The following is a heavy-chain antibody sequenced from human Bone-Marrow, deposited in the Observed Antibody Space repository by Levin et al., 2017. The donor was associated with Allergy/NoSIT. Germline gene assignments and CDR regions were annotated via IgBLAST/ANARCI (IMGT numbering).Heavy chain of an antibody. V-gene: IGHV2-70*01. CDR3: ARSVDYYDSDGYLRRRGVFDF. D-gene: IGHD3-22*01. Sequence: ESGPTLVKPTQTLTLTCTFSGFSLTTRGMCVSWIRQPPGKALEWLALIDWDGDKYYSASLTTRLTISSDTSKNQVVLTMTNMDPVETATYFCARSVDYYDSDGYLRRRGVFDFWGQGTKVTVSS. CDR1: GFSLTTRGMC. J-gene: IGHJ3*01. CDR2: IDWDGDK.